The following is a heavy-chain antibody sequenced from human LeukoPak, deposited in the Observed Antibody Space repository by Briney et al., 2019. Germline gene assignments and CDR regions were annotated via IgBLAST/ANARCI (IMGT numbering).Heavy chain of an antibody. D-gene: IGHD3-10*01. CDR1: GFTLNNYA. V-gene: IGHV3-23*01. Sequence: PGGSLRLSCAASGFTLNNYAMSWFRQTPGKGLEWVSAISGSGDRTYYAESVKGRFSISRDNSKNTLYLQMHSLRAEDTAVYYCGKRELWHGSGEDAWGQGTTVTVSS. CDR3: GKRELWHGSGEDA. CDR2: ISGSGDRT. J-gene: IGHJ6*02.